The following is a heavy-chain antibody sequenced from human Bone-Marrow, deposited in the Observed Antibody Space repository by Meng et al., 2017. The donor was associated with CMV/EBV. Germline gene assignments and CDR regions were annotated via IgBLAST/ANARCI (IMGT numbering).Heavy chain of an antibody. CDR2: ISSSSSYI. D-gene: IGHD2-2*01. CDR1: GFTFSSYS. V-gene: IGHV3-21*01. J-gene: IGHJ4*02. CDR3: ARERGYCSSTSCIFDY. Sequence: GESLKISCAASGFTFSSYSMNWVRQAPGKGLEWVSSISSSSSYIYYADSVKGRFTISRDNAKNSLYLQMNSLRAEDTAVYYCARERGYCSSTSCIFDYWGQGTLVTGSS.